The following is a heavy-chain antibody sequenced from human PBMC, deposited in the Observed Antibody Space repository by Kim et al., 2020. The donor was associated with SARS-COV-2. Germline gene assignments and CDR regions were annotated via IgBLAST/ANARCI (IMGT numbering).Heavy chain of an antibody. CDR2: ISYDGSNK. CDR3: AKDSSSSWLIFDY. J-gene: IGHJ4*02. D-gene: IGHD6-13*01. Sequence: GGSLRLSCAASGFTFSSYGMHWVRQAPGKGLEWVAVISYDGSNKYYADSVKGRFTISRDNSKNTLYLQMNSLRAEDTAVYYCAKDSSSSWLIFDYWGQGTLVTVSS. CDR1: GFTFSSYG. V-gene: IGHV3-30*18.